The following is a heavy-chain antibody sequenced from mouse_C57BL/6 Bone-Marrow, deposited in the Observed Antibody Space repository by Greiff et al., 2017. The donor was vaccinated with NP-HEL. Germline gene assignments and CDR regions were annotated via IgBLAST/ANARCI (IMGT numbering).Heavy chain of an antibody. V-gene: IGHV1-55*01. J-gene: IGHJ4*01. CDR3: ARPSNYVGYYAMDY. CDR1: GYTFTSYW. D-gene: IGHD2-5*01. Sequence: QVQLQQPGAELVKPGASVKMSCKASGYTFTSYWITWVKQRPGQGLEWIGDIYPGSGSTNYNEKFKSKATLTVDTSSSTAYMQLSSLTSEDSAVYYCARPSNYVGYYAMDYWGQGTSVTVSS. CDR2: IYPGSGST.